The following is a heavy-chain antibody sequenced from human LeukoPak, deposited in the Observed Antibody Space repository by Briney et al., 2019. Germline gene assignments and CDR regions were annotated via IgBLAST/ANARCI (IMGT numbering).Heavy chain of an antibody. V-gene: IGHV3-48*03. CDR3: ARDGGEYYYDNSDYWGNFDY. CDR2: ISSSGSTI. CDR1: GFTFSSYE. D-gene: IGHD3-22*01. J-gene: IGHJ4*02. Sequence: GGSLRLSCAASGFTFSSYEMNWVRQAPGKGLEWVSYISSSGSTIYYADSVKGRFTISRDNAKNSLYLQMNSLRAEDTAVYYCARDGGEYYYDNSDYWGNFDYWGQGTLVTVSS.